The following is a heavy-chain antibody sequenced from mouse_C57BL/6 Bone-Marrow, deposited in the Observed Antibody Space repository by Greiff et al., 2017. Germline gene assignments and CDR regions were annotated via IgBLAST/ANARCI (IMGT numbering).Heavy chain of an antibody. CDR1: GFSLTSYG. CDR2: IWSGGST. D-gene: IGHD1-1*01. J-gene: IGHJ1*03. Sequence: VQLQQSGPGLVQPSQSLSITCTVSGFSLTSYGVHWVRQSPGKGLEWLGVIWSGGSTDYNAAFISRLSISKDNSKSQVFFKMNSLQADDTSIYYCASYYGSSWYWYFDVWGTGTTVTVSS. CDR3: ASYYGSSWYWYFDV. V-gene: IGHV2-2*01.